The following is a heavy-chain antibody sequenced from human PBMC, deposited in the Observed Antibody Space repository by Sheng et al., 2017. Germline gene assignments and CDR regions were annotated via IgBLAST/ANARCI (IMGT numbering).Heavy chain of an antibody. V-gene: IGHV3-53*01. CDR1: GFTVSSYY. J-gene: IGHJ4*02. Sequence: EVQLVESGGGLIQPGGSLRLSCAASGFTVSSYYMNWVRQAPGKGLEWVSVIYSGGSTYYADSVKGRFTISRDNSKNTVYFQMDSLRAEDTAVYYCARGGLFDYWGQGTLVTVSS. CDR3: ARGGLFDY. CDR2: IYSGGST. D-gene: IGHD4-17*01.